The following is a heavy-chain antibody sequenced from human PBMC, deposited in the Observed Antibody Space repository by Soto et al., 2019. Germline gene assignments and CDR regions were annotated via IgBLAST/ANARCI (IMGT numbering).Heavy chain of an antibody. J-gene: IGHJ3*02. CDR1: GASLSSDAYY. CDR2: IYYSVAT. D-gene: IGHD1-1*01. V-gene: IGHV4-31*03. CDR3: ARGGRRGDVFDI. Sequence: QVQLQESGPGLVKPSQTLSLTCTVSGASLSSDAYYWSWIRQHPVKGLEWIGYIYYSVATYYNPSLESRVTISLDTPKNHFSLRLSSVSAADTAVYYCARGGRRGDVFDIWGQGTMVTVSS.